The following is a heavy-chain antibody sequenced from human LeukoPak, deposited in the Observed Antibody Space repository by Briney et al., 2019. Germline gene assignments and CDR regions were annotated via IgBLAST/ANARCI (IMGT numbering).Heavy chain of an antibody. CDR1: GGSISSSSYY. J-gene: IGHJ4*02. V-gene: IGHV4-39*01. CDR3: ARSDSSGYLIYFDY. CDR2: IYYSGST. D-gene: IGHD3-22*01. Sequence: SETLSLTCTVSGGSISSSSYYWGWIRQPPGKGLEWIGSIYYSGSTYYNPSLKSRVTISVDTSKNQFSLKLSSVTAADTAVYYCARSDSSGYLIYFDYWGLGTLVTVSS.